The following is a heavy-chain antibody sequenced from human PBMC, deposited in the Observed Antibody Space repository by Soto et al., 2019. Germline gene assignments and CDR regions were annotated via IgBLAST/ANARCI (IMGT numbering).Heavy chain of an antibody. D-gene: IGHD6-13*01. V-gene: IGHV1-46*01. J-gene: IGHJ3*02. CDR2: INPSGGST. Sequence: ASVEVSCKXSGYTFTSYYMHWVRQAPGQGLEWMGIINPSGGSTSYAQKFQGRVTMTRDTSTSTVYMELSSLRSEDTAVYYCARAGSSSWYGSAFDIWGQGTMVTVSS. CDR3: ARAGSSSWYGSAFDI. CDR1: GYTFTSYY.